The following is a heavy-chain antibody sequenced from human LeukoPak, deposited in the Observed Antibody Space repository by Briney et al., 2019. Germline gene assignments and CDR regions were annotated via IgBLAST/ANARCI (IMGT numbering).Heavy chain of an antibody. CDR3: VGGSSWFVY. J-gene: IGHJ4*02. V-gene: IGHV3-7*04. Sequence: GGSLRLSCAASGFTFSNSWMNWVRQAPGKGLEWVANIKQDGSEKYYVDSVKGRFTISRDNAKNSMYLQMNSLRAEDTAVYYCVGGSSWFVYWGQGTLVTVSS. CDR1: GFTFSNSW. CDR2: IKQDGSEK. D-gene: IGHD6-13*01.